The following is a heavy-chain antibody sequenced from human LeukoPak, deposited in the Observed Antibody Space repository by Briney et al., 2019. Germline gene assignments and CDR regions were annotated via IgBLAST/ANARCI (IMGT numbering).Heavy chain of an antibody. D-gene: IGHD3-3*01. CDR2: ISAYNGNT. CDR1: GYTFTSYG. V-gene: IGHV1-18*01. J-gene: IGHJ6*03. Sequence: GASVKVSCKASGYTFTSYGISWVGQAPGQGLEGMGWISAYNGNTNDAQKLQGRVTMTTDTSTSTAYMELRSLRSDDTAVYYCARVGGYDFWSGYFDYYYYMDVWGKGTTVTVSS. CDR3: ARVGGYDFWSGYFDYYYYMDV.